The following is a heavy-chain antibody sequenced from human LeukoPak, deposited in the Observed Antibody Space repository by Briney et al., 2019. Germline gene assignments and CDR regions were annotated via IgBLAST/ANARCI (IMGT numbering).Heavy chain of an antibody. CDR1: GFTFSSYG. J-gene: IGHJ3*02. CDR3: AKDFVDCSSTSCYIPFIAFDI. V-gene: IGHV3-30*02. CDR2: IRYDGSNK. Sequence: GGSLRLSCAASGFTFSSYGMHWVRQAPGKWLEWVAFIRYDGSNKYYADSVKGRFTISRDNSKNTLYLQMNSLRAEDTAVYYCAKDFVDCSSTSCYIPFIAFDIWGQGTMVTVSS. D-gene: IGHD2-2*02.